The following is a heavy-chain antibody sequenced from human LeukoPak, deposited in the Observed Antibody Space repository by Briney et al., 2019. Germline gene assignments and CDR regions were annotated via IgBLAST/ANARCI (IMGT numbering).Heavy chain of an antibody. J-gene: IGHJ4*02. CDR3: ARGVSDYYFDY. Sequence: SVKVSCKASGGTFSSYAISWVRQAPGQGLEWMGGIIPIFGTANYAQKFQGRVTITADKSTSTAYMELSSLRSEDTAAYYCARGVSDYYFDYWGQGTLVTVSS. V-gene: IGHV1-69*06. D-gene: IGHD6-13*01. CDR2: IIPIFGTA. CDR1: GGTFSSYA.